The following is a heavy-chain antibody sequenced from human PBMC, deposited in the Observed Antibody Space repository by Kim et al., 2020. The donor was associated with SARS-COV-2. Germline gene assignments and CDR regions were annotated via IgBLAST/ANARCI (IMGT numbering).Heavy chain of an antibody. D-gene: IGHD2-2*01. V-gene: IGHV4-59*08. Sequence: SETLSLTCTVSGGSISSYYWSWIRQPPGKGLEWIGYIYYSGSTNYNPSLKSRVTISVDTSKNQFSLKLSSVTAADTAVYYCARLPAGGSSDCWFDPWGQGTLVTVSS. CDR2: IYYSGST. CDR1: GGSISSYY. CDR3: ARLPAGGSSDCWFDP. J-gene: IGHJ5*02.